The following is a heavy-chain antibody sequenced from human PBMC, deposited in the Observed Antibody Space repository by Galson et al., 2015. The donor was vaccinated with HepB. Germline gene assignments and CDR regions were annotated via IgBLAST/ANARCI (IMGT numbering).Heavy chain of an antibody. J-gene: IGHJ4*02. Sequence: CAISGDSVSSNIASWNWIRQSPSRGLEWLGRTYYRSRWYTDYAVSVKSRLTINSDTAKNQFSLQLDSVTPEDTAVYYCAKGGHGMTVAIFDSWGQGSLVTVSS. CDR3: AKGGHGMTVAIFDS. CDR2: TYYRSRWYT. CDR1: GDSVSSNIAS. D-gene: IGHD6-19*01. V-gene: IGHV6-1*01.